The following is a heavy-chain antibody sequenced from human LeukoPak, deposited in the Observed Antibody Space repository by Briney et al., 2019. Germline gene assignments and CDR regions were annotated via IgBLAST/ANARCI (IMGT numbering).Heavy chain of an antibody. CDR1: GGSISSSSYY. Sequence: PSETLSLTCTVSGGSISSSSYYWGWIRQPPGKGLEWIGSIYYSGSTYYNPSLKSRVTISVDTSKNQFSLKLSSVTAADTAVYYCARPLESSGWSRGDAFDIWGQGTMVTVSS. V-gene: IGHV4-39*01. CDR3: ARPLESSGWSRGDAFDI. J-gene: IGHJ3*02. D-gene: IGHD6-19*01. CDR2: IYYSGST.